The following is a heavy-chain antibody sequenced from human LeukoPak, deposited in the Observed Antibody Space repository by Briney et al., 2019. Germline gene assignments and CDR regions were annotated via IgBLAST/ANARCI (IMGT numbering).Heavy chain of an antibody. J-gene: IGHJ4*02. CDR2: ISPDGSTT. Sequence: GGSLRLSCAASGFIFDDYSMHWVRQAPGKGLEWVSRISPDGSTTSYADSVKGRFTISRDNAKNTLYLQISSLRAEDTAVYYCPRDIWGTFEYWGQGTLVPGAS. CDR3: PRDIWGTFEY. CDR1: GFIFDDYS. V-gene: IGHV3-74*01. D-gene: IGHD3-16*01.